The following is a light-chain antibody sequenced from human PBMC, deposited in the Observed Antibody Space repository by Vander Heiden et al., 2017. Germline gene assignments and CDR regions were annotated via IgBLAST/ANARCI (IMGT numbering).Light chain of an antibody. CDR1: QSVLYSSSNKNY. J-gene: IGKJ4*01. CDR2: WAS. V-gene: IGKV4-1*01. CDR3: QQDDSTPIT. Sequence: DIVMTQSPDSLAVSLGERATINCKSSQSVLYSSSNKNYLAWYQQKPGQPPKLLIYWASTRESGVPDRFSGSGSGTDFTLTISSLQAEDVAIYYCQQDDSTPITFGGGTKVEIK.